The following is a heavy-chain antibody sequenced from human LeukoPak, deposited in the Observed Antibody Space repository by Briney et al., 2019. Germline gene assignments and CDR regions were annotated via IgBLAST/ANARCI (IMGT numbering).Heavy chain of an antibody. D-gene: IGHD2-8*01. J-gene: IGHJ4*02. CDR1: AGSISGYY. CDR3: ARGYCNNGACYLVDY. V-gene: IGHV4-4*07. Sequence: SETLSLTCTVSAGSISGYYWSWIPHPAGKGLEWIGRIYTSGSTNYNPSLKSRVTMSVETSKNEFSLKLSSVTAADTAVYYCARGYCNNGACYLVDYWGQGMLITVSS. CDR2: IYTSGST.